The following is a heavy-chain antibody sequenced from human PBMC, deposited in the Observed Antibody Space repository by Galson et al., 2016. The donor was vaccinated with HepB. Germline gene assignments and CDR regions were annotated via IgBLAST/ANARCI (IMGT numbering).Heavy chain of an antibody. CDR2: IYPGDSDS. Sequence: QSGAEVKKPGESLKISCKGSGYSFINYWIGWVRQMPGKGLEWVGIIYPGDSDSRYSPSFQGQVTISADKSITTAYLQWSSLKASDTAIYYCARVVRRVSGFDPWGQGTLVTVSS. J-gene: IGHJ5*02. V-gene: IGHV5-51*01. CDR3: ARVVRRVSGFDP. D-gene: IGHD3-10*01. CDR1: GYSFINYW.